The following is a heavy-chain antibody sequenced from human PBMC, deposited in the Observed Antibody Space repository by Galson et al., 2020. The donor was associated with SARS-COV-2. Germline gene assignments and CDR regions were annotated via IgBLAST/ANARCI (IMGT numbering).Heavy chain of an antibody. CDR3: AKDSHPYYYDSSGYNPNYFDS. V-gene: IGHV3-23*01. Sequence: GGSLRLSCAASGFTFNDYDMTWVRQTPGKGLEWVSTMNGGGGKTFYADSVKGRVTVYRDNFKSTLYLQISNLRAEDTAIYYCAKDSHPYYYDSSGYNPNYFDSWGQVTLVTVSS. CDR2: MNGGGGKT. J-gene: IGHJ4*02. D-gene: IGHD3-22*01. CDR1: GFTFNDYD.